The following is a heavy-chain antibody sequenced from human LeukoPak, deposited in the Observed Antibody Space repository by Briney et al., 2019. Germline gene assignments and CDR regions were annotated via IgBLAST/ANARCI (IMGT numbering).Heavy chain of an antibody. CDR2: ISGRGDKT. CDR1: GFTFSSYV. V-gene: IGHV3-23*01. Sequence: GGSLRLSCAASGFTFSSYVMSWVRQTPGKGLDWVSGISGRGDKTYYADSVKGRFTISRDNSKNTLYLQLNSLRAGDTAMYYCANMPLSTQDAYWGRGTLVTVSS. J-gene: IGHJ4*02. D-gene: IGHD2-2*01. CDR3: ANMPLSTQDAY.